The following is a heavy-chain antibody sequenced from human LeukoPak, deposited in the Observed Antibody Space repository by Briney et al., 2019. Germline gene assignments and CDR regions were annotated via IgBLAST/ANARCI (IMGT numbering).Heavy chain of an antibody. CDR3: AREYPVHDAFDV. Sequence: GGSLRLSCVASGFSISRYEMNWVRQAPGKGLEWVSYSSSGGDTTHYADSMKGRFTISRDNSENSLYLQMNSLRAEDTAVYYCAREYPVHDAFDVWGEGTVVTVSS. D-gene: IGHD6-6*01. J-gene: IGHJ3*01. CDR2: SSSGGDTT. V-gene: IGHV3-48*03. CDR1: GFSISRYE.